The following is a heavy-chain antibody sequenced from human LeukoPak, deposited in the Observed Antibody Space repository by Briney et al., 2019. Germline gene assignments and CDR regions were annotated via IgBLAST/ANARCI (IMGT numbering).Heavy chain of an antibody. CDR2: INPNSGGT. V-gene: IGHV1-2*02. J-gene: IGHJ4*02. D-gene: IGHD6-19*01. CDR1: GYTFTGYY. Sequence: ASVKVSCKASGYTFTGYYMHWVRQAPGQGLEWMGWINPNSGGTNYAQKFQGRVTMTRDTSMSTAYMELSRLRSDDTAVYYCAREYVYSSGWWDYWGQGTLVTVSS. CDR3: AREYVYSSGWWDY.